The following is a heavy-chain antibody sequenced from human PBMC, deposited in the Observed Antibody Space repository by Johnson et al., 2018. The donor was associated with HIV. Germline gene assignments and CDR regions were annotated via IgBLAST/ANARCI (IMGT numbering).Heavy chain of an antibody. D-gene: IGHD3-22*01. CDR2: INGDGSRT. J-gene: IGHJ3*02. Sequence: MQLVESGGGLVQPGGSLRLSCGASGFTFSDHWMQWVRQAPGKGLVWVSRINGDGSRTSYADSVKGRFTIARDNSKNTLYLQRNILRAEDTAVYYCARDRPIAPFDSWGQGTMVTVSS. V-gene: IGHV3-74*01. CDR1: GFTFSDHW. CDR3: ARDRPIAPFDS.